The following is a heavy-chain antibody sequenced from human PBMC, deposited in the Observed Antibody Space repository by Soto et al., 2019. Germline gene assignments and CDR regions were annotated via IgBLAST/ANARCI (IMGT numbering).Heavy chain of an antibody. CDR3: ARVIGGWYYFDY. Sequence: QVQLVQSGAEVKKPGASVKVSCKASGYTFTSYAMHWVRQAPGQRLEWMGWINAGNGNTKYSQKFQGRVTITRDTSASTAYMELSSQRSEDTAVYYCARVIGGWYYFDYWGQGTLVTVSS. V-gene: IGHV1-3*01. CDR1: GYTFTSYA. CDR2: INAGNGNT. D-gene: IGHD6-19*01. J-gene: IGHJ4*02.